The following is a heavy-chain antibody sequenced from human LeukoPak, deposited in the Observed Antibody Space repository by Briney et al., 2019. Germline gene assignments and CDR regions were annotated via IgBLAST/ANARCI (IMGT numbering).Heavy chain of an antibody. CDR2: IIPIFGTA. Sequence: ASVKVSCKASGGTFSSYAISWVRQAPGQGLEWMGGIIPIFGTANYAQKFQGRVTITADESTSTAYMELSSLRSEDTAVYYCARDDIAAAGPRPYYYYGMDVWGQGTTVTVSS. D-gene: IGHD6-13*01. V-gene: IGHV1-69*13. CDR1: GGTFSSYA. J-gene: IGHJ6*02. CDR3: ARDDIAAAGPRPYYYYGMDV.